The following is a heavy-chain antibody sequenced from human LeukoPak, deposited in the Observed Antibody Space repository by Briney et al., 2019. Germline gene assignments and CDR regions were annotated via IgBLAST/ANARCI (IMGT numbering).Heavy chain of an antibody. CDR1: GGSISSYY. CDR2: IYYSGST. V-gene: IGHV4-59*01. Sequence: SETLSLTCTVSGGSISSYYWSWIRQPPGKGLEWIGYIYYSGSTYYNPSLKSRVTISVDTSKNQFSLKLSSVTAADTAVYYCARDRGSKDGMDVWGQGTTVTVSS. CDR3: ARDRGSKDGMDV. D-gene: IGHD6-13*01. J-gene: IGHJ6*02.